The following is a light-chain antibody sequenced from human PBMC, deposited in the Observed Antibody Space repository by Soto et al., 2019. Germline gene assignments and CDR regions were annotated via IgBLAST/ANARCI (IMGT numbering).Light chain of an antibody. CDR2: EVV. Sequence: QSALTQPPSASWSPGQSVTISCTGTKNDIGVYDFVSWYQHHPGKAPRLIIYEVVQRPSGVPDRFSGSKSGNTASLTVSGIKAADEADYFCKSYAGRNTYVFGSGTKVTV. CDR1: KNDIGVYDF. V-gene: IGLV2-8*01. CDR3: KSYAGRNTYV. J-gene: IGLJ1*01.